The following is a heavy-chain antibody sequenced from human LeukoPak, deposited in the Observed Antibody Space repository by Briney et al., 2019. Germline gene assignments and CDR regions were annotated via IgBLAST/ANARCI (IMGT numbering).Heavy chain of an antibody. CDR2: IFYSGST. CDR1: GDSIGSYY. V-gene: IGHV4-59*01. D-gene: IGHD3-10*01. CDR3: ARGRARDGSFPWLDS. Sequence: SETLSLTCSVPGDSIGSYYWTWIRQSAGKGLEWIGYIFYSGSTNYSPSLKSRVTISVDTSNNQFSLQLRSVTAADTAIYYCARGRARDGSFPWLDSWGQGTLVTVSS. J-gene: IGHJ5*01.